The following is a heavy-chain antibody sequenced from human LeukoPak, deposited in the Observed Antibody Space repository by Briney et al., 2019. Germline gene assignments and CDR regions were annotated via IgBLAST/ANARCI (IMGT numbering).Heavy chain of an antibody. J-gene: IGHJ4*02. CDR3: ARETTASGNFFDS. D-gene: IGHD4-17*01. CDR2: IRPDGSEK. CDR1: GFTFSTYW. V-gene: IGHV3-7*01. Sequence: GGSLRLSCAASGFTFSTYWMSWVRQAPGKGLEWVANIRPDGSEKYYVDSVKGRLTISRDNAKNTLSLQMNSLRAEDTAVYYCARETTASGNFFDSWGQGTLVTVSS.